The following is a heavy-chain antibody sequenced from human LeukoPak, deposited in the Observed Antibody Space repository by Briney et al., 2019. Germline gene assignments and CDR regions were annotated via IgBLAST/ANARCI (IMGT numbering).Heavy chain of an antibody. CDR1: GGSISSATYY. CDR2: IYYSGST. D-gene: IGHD3-22*01. CDR3: ARGISYYDSSGIDY. Sequence: PSETLSLTCTVSGGSISSATYYWGWIRQHPGKGLEWVGLIYYSGSTYYKPSLKSRITISVDTSKNQFSLKLSSVTAADTAVYYCARGISYYDSSGIDYWGQGTLVTVSS. V-gene: IGHV4-31*03. J-gene: IGHJ4*02.